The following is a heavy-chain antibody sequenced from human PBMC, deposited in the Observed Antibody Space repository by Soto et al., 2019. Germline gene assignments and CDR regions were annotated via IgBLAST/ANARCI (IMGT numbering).Heavy chain of an antibody. Sequence: SETLSLTCAVYDGSSSDYYWSWIRQSPGKGLEWIGEINHSGSTNYNPSLKSRVTISVDTSENQFSLKLNSVTAADTAVYYCARDHPHSYGVYYFDYWGQGTPVTVSS. CDR3: ARDHPHSYGVYYFDY. CDR2: INHSGST. CDR1: DGSSSDYY. D-gene: IGHD5-18*01. J-gene: IGHJ4*02. V-gene: IGHV4-34*01.